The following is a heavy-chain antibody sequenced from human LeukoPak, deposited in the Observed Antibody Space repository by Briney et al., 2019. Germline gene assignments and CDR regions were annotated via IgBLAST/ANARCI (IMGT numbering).Heavy chain of an antibody. V-gene: IGHV1-69*13. Sequence: ASVKVSFKASGGTFSSYAISWVRQAPGQGLEWMGGIIPIFGTANYAQKFQGRVTITADESTSTAYMELSSLRSEDTAAYYCARDRHNNWFDPWGQGTLVTVSS. CDR1: GGTFSSYA. J-gene: IGHJ5*02. CDR3: ARDRHNNWFDP. CDR2: IIPIFGTA.